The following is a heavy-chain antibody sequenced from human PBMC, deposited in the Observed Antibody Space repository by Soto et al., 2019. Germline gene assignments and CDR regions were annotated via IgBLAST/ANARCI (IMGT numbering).Heavy chain of an antibody. Sequence: VQLVQSGAEVKRPGASVKISCKASGDTLSTYYMHWARQAPGQGLEWMGIINPRSGQTNYPQKFQGRVSTTRETSTSTVYMELSTLRSEDTAMDYCARGVGDAARSGYPFDYWGQGTLVTVSS. V-gene: IGHV1-46*03. CDR3: ARGVGDAARSGYPFDY. CDR1: GDTLSTYY. J-gene: IGHJ4*02. CDR2: INPRSGQT. D-gene: IGHD3-16*01.